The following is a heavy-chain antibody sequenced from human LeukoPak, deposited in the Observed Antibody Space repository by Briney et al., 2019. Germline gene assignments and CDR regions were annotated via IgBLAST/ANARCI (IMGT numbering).Heavy chain of an antibody. V-gene: IGHV3-33*01. D-gene: IGHD3-10*01. CDR3: ARDRLQGYYYGSGTGMDV. CDR1: GFTFSSYG. J-gene: IGHJ6*04. Sequence: GGSLRLSCAASGFTFSSYGMHWVRQAPGKGLEWVAVIWYDGSNKYCADSVKGRFTISRDNSKNTLYLQMNSLRAEDTAVYYCARDRLQGYYYGSGTGMDVWGKGTTVTVSS. CDR2: IWYDGSNK.